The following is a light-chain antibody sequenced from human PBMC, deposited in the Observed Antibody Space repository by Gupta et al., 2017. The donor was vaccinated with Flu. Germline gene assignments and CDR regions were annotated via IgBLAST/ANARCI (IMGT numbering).Light chain of an antibody. CDR2: LGS. J-gene: IGKJ4*01. V-gene: IGKV2-28*01. Sequence: ISCRSSQSLLQSTGHNYLDWYVQKPGQSPQLLIYLGSTRASGVPDRISGSGSGTDFTLKINSVEAEDVGVYFCMQALQTPLTFGGGTKVEIQ. CDR1: QSLLQSTGHNY. CDR3: MQALQTPLT.